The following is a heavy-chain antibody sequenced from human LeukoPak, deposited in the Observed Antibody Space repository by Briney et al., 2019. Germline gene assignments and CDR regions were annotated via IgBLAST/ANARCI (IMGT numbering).Heavy chain of an antibody. Sequence: GESLQISCQGSGYSFTSYWIAWVRQLPGKGLEWMGIIYPGDSDTRYSPSFQGQVTISAGKSISTAFLQWSSLKASDTAMYYCARHSFTTDYYYYMDVWGKGTTVTVSS. CDR2: IYPGDSDT. J-gene: IGHJ6*03. V-gene: IGHV5-51*01. CDR3: ARHSFTTDYYYYMDV. D-gene: IGHD1-1*01. CDR1: GYSFTSYW.